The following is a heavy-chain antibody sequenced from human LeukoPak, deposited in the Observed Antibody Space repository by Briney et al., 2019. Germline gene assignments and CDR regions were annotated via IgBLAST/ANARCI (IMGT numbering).Heavy chain of an antibody. CDR1: GFTFSSYW. Sequence: GGSLRLSCATSGFTFSSYWMTWVRQAPGKGLEWVATIRESGSDKYYVDSLKGRFAIFRVNAKTSLYLHMTSLRAEDTAVYYCARESLLGGLDFWGQGTLVIVSS. CDR3: ARESLLGGLDF. D-gene: IGHD1-26*01. CDR2: IRESGSDK. J-gene: IGHJ4*02. V-gene: IGHV3-7*04.